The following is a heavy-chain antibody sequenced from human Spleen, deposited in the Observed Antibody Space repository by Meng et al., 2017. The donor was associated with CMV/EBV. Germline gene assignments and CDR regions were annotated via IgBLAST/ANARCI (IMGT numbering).Heavy chain of an antibody. CDR3: ARRYYFDY. J-gene: IGHJ4*01. CDR1: GYTLTNYY. CDR2: IDPLRGST. Sequence: TVSCKASGYTLTNYYMHCVRQAPGPGLEWMGIIDPLRGSTTYAQRFQGRLTLTRDTSTSTVFMELRSLKSEDTAVYFCARRYYFDYWGQGTLVTVSS. V-gene: IGHV1-46*01.